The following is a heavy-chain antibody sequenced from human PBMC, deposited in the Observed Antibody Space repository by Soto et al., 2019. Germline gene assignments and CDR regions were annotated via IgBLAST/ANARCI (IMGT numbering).Heavy chain of an antibody. CDR1: GFTFDDYT. J-gene: IGHJ6*02. V-gene: IGHV3-43*01. CDR2: ISWDGGST. CDR3: AKGGSNAAMDV. D-gene: IGHD1-26*01. Sequence: GGSLRLSCAASGFTFDDYTMHWVRQAPGKGLEWVSLISWDGGSTYYADSVKGRFTISRDNSNNMVYLQMNSLRAEDTAVYYCAKGGSNAAMDVWGQGTTVTVSS.